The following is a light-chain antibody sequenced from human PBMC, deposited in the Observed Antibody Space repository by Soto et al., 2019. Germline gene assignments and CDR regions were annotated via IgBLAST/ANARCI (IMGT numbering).Light chain of an antibody. CDR1: ESVTSS. CDR2: AAS. V-gene: IGKV3-15*01. CDR3: QQYNIWPLWT. Sequence: EIVMTQSPATLSVSPGDRATLSCRASESVTSSLAWYQQKPGQPPRLLIYAASTRATDVPARFSGGGSETEFTLTISSLQSEDFAVYFCQQYNIWPLWTFGQGTKADIK. J-gene: IGKJ1*01.